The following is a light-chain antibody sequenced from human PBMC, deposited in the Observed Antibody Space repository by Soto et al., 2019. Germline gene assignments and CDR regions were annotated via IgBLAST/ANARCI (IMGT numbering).Light chain of an antibody. V-gene: IGKV1-5*03. Sequence: DIPMTQSPSTLSASVGDRVTITCRASQSISSWLAWYQQKPGKAPKLLIYKASSLESGVPSRFSGSGSGTEFTLTISSLQPDDFATYYCQQYKSYPWTFGQGNKVEIK. CDR2: KAS. CDR3: QQYKSYPWT. J-gene: IGKJ1*01. CDR1: QSISSW.